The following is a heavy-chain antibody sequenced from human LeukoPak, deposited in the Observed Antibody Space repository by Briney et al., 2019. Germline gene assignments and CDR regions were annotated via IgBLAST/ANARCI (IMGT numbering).Heavy chain of an antibody. J-gene: IGHJ4*02. V-gene: IGHV3-15*07. CDR2: IKSKVDGGTT. CDR3: IADTPPWNPYGLDY. CDR1: GFTFSSAW. D-gene: IGHD1-1*01. Sequence: PGGSLRLSCAPSGFTFSSAWMHWVRQAPGKGLEWVGRIKSKVDGGTTDYAAPVKGRFTISRDDLESMLYLQMNSLKTEDTAVYYCIADTPPWNPYGLDYWGQGTLVTVSS.